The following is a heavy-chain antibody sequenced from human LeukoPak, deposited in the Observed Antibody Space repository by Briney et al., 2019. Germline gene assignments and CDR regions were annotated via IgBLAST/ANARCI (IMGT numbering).Heavy chain of an antibody. V-gene: IGHV3-21*01. Sequence: GGSLRLSCAASGFTFSSYSMNWVRQAPGKGLEWVSSISSSSSYIYYAGSVKGRFTISRDNDKNSLYLKMNSLRAEDTAVYYCARGATYYYDSSGYIAFDYWGQGTLVTVSS. CDR2: ISSSSSYI. D-gene: IGHD3-22*01. CDR3: ARGATYYYDSSGYIAFDY. CDR1: GFTFSSYS. J-gene: IGHJ4*02.